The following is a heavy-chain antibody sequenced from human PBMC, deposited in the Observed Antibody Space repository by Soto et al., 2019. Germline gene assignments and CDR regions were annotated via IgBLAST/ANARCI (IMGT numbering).Heavy chain of an antibody. CDR3: ATYRIVVVTARGVWFDP. Sequence: SVKVSCKVSGYTLTELSMHWVRQAPGKGLEWMGGFDPEDGETIYAQKFQGRVTMTEDTSTDTAYMELSSLRSEDTAVYYCATYRIVVVTARGVWFDPWGQGTLVTVSS. J-gene: IGHJ5*02. CDR2: FDPEDGET. D-gene: IGHD2-21*02. CDR1: GYTLTELS. V-gene: IGHV1-24*01.